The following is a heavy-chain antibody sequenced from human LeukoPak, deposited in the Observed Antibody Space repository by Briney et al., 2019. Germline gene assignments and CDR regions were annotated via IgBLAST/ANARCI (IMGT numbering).Heavy chain of an antibody. V-gene: IGHV3-23*01. CDR2: ISGSGTST. J-gene: IGHJ4*02. Sequence: GGSLRLSCAASGFTFSRYAMSWVRQAPGKGLEWVSAISGSGTSTYYADSVKGRFTISRDSSKNTLYLQMNSLRAEDTAVYYCAKAERYCGGDCYPYYFDYWGQGTLVTVSS. D-gene: IGHD2-21*02. CDR1: GFTFSRYA. CDR3: AKAERYCGGDCYPYYFDY.